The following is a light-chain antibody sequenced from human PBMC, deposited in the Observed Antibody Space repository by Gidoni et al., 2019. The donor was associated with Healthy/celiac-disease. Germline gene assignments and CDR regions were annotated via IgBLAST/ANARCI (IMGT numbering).Light chain of an antibody. CDR3: QQYCSTPWT. CDR2: WAS. Sequence: SQSVLYSSNNKNYLAWYQQKPGQPPKLLIYWASTRESGVPDRFSGSGSGTDFTLTISSLQAEDVAVYYCQQYCSTPWTFGQGTKVEIK. CDR1: QSVLYSSNNKNY. J-gene: IGKJ1*01. V-gene: IGKV4-1*01.